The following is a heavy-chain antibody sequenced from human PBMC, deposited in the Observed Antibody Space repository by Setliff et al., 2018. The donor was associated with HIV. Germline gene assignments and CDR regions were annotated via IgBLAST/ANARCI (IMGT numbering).Heavy chain of an antibody. D-gene: IGHD5-12*01. Sequence: SETLSLTCAVYGGSFSSYYWSWIRQPPGKGLEWIGEINHSGSTNYSPSLKSRVTISVDTSKNQFSLKLSSVTAADTAVYYCARQGDGYNLYHVYYFDYWGQGTLVTVSS. V-gene: IGHV4-34*01. CDR2: INHSGST. J-gene: IGHJ4*02. CDR3: ARQGDGYNLYHVYYFDY. CDR1: GGSFSSYY.